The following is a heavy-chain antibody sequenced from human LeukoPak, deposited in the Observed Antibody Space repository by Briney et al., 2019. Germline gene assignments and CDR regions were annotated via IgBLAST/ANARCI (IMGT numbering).Heavy chain of an antibody. V-gene: IGHV5-51*01. CDR1: GYSFTSYW. J-gene: IGHJ4*02. CDR3: ARRPWENYGSGSYYQPPFDY. D-gene: IGHD3-10*01. CDR2: IYPGDSDT. Sequence: GESLKISCKGSGYSFTSYWIGWVRQMPGKGLEWMGIIYPGDSDTRYSPSFQGQVTISADKSISTAYLQWSSLKASDTAMYYCARRPWENYGSGSYYQPPFDYWGQGTLVTVSS.